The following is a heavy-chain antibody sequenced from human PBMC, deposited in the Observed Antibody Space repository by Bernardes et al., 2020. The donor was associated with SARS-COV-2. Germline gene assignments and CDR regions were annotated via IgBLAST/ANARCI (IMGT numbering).Heavy chain of an antibody. D-gene: IGHD3-10*01. J-gene: IGHJ4*02. CDR3: ARDHPPVRGAPDY. CDR1: GFTFSSSS. V-gene: IGHV3-21*01. Sequence: VGSLRLSCAASGFTFSSSSMNWVRQAPGPGLAWVSSISSSSSYLYYADSVKGRFTISRDNAKNSLYLQMNSLRAEDTAVYYCARDHPPVRGAPDYWGQGTLVTGSS. CDR2: ISSSSSYL.